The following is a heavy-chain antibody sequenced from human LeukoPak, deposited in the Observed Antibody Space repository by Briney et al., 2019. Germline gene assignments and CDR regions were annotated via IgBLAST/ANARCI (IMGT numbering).Heavy chain of an antibody. CDR2: ISAYNDNT. CDR1: GYTFTSYG. Sequence: ASVKVSCKASGYTFTSYGISWVRQARGQGLECMGWISAYNDNTNYVQKFQGRVAMTTDTSTSTAYMELRSLSPDDTAVYYCARDQPGDTLSEYWGQGTLVTVSS. J-gene: IGHJ4*02. D-gene: IGHD2-21*02. V-gene: IGHV1-18*01. CDR3: ARDQPGDTLSEY.